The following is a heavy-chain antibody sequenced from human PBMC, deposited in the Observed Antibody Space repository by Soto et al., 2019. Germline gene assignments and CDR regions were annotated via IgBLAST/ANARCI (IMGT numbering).Heavy chain of an antibody. V-gene: IGHV1-3*04. CDR1: GYPFTAYG. CDR2: INTGSGNT. Sequence: QVHLVQSGAEVKKPGASVNVSCKASGYPFTAYGLHWVRQAPGQRLEWMGWINTGSGNTKSSHKFQGRITIRRDKSATTVSMALSSLTSEATAIYYCARAVVAPDYWGQGTLVTVSS. D-gene: IGHD2-15*01. CDR3: ARAVVAPDY. J-gene: IGHJ4*02.